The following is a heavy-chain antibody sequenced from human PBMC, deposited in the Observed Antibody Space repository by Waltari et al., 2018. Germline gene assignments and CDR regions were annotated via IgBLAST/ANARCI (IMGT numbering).Heavy chain of an antibody. CDR1: GFTFSGSA. CDR3: TTKPEDDYGGNSWRDY. J-gene: IGHJ4*02. Sequence: EVQLVESGGGFVQPGGSLKLSCAATGFTFSGSAMHWVRQASGTGLEWVGRIRSKANSYATANAASVKGRFTISRDDSKNTAYLQMNSLKTEDTAVYYCTTKPEDDYGGNSWRDYWGQGTLVTVSS. D-gene: IGHD2-21*02. V-gene: IGHV3-73*01. CDR2: IRSKANSYAT.